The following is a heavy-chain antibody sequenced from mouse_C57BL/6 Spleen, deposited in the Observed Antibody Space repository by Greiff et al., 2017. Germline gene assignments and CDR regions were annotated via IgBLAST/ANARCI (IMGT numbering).Heavy chain of an antibody. V-gene: IGHV2-6-1*01. J-gene: IGHJ4*01. CDR3: ARHSLTDYAMDY. Sequence: QVQLKQSGPGLVAPSQSLSITCTVSGFSLTSYGVHWVRQPPGKGLEWLVVIWSDGSTTYNSALKSRLSISKDNSKSQVFLKMNSLQTDDTAMYYCARHSLTDYAMDYWGQGTSVTVSS. CDR1: GFSLTSYG. D-gene: IGHD4-1*01. CDR2: IWSDGST.